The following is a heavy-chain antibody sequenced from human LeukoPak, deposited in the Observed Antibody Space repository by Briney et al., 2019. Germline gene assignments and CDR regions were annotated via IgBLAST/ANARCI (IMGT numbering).Heavy chain of an antibody. CDR1: GFTFSSYA. J-gene: IGHJ4*02. CDR2: ISYDGSNK. CDR3: ARDHLYYYDSTGYYYPAY. D-gene: IGHD3-22*01. Sequence: GRSLRLSCAASGFTFSSYAMHWVRQAPGKGLEWVAVISYDGSNKYYADSVKGRFTISRDNAKNSVYLQMNSLRAEDTAVYYCARDHLYYYDSTGYYYPAYWGQGTLVTVSS. V-gene: IGHV3-30-3*01.